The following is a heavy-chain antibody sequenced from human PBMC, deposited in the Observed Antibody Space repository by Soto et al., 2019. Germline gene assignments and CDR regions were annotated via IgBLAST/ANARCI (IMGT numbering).Heavy chain of an antibody. CDR3: ARDFCSSTSCFGAFLDY. D-gene: IGHD2-2*01. CDR2: ISAYNGNT. CDR1: GYTFTSYG. J-gene: IGHJ4*02. Sequence: QVQLVQSGAEVKKPGASVKVSCKASGYTFTSYGISRVRQAPGQGLEWMGWISAYNGNTNYAQKLQGRVTMTTDTSTSTAYMELRSLRSDDTAVYYCARDFCSSTSCFGAFLDYWGQGTLVTVSS. V-gene: IGHV1-18*01.